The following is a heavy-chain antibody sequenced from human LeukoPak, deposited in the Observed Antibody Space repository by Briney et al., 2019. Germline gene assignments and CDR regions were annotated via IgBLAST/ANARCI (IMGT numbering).Heavy chain of an antibody. CDR3: ARDGAQGTYYYGMDV. D-gene: IGHD4/OR15-4a*01. CDR2: ISGRSTYI. V-gene: IGHV3-21*06. CDR1: GFSFSSFS. J-gene: IGHJ6*02. Sequence: PGGSLRLSCAASGFSFSSFSMTWVRQAPGKGLECVSSISGRSTYIYYADSVKGRFTVSRDNANSSVYLQMNSLRAEDTAVYYCARDGAQGTYYYGMDVWGQGTTVTVSS.